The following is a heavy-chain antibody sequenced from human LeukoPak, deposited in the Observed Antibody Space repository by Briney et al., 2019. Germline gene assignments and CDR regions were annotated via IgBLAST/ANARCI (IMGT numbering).Heavy chain of an antibody. V-gene: IGHV3-74*01. J-gene: IGHJ4*01. CDR3: ARAVYYSNYLGY. CDR2: INSDGSST. CDR1: GFTFSSYW. D-gene: IGHD3-10*01. Sequence: RGSLRLSCAASGFTFSSYWMHWVRQAPGKGLVWVSRINSDGSSTNYADSVKGRFTTSRDNAKNTLYLQMNSLRAEDTAMYYCARAVYYSNYLGYWGQGTLVTVSS.